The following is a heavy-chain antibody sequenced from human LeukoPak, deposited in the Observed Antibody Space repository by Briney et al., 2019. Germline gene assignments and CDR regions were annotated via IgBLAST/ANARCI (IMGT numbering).Heavy chain of an antibody. Sequence: GGSLRLSCAAFGFTFSSYWMHWVRQAPGKGLVWVSRINSDGSSTSYADSVKGRFTISRDNAKNTLYLQMNSLRAEDTAVYYCARGDIVVVPAAIPFYWGQGTLVTVSS. J-gene: IGHJ4*02. CDR2: INSDGSST. CDR3: ARGDIVVVPAAIPFY. D-gene: IGHD2-2*02. CDR1: GFTFSSYW. V-gene: IGHV3-74*01.